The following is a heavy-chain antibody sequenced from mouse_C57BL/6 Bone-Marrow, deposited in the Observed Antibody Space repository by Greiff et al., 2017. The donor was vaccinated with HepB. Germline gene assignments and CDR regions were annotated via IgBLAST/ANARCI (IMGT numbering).Heavy chain of an antibody. CDR1: GYTFTSYW. CDR3: ARTGTNLGWDFDV. CDR2: IHPNSGST. J-gene: IGHJ1*03. D-gene: IGHD4-1*01. Sequence: QVQLQQPGAELVKPGASVKLSCKASGYTFTSYWMHWVKQRPGQGLEWIGMIHPNSGSTNYNEKFKSKATLTVDKSSSTAYMQLSSLTSEDSAVYYCARTGTNLGWDFDVWGTGTTVTVSS. V-gene: IGHV1-64*01.